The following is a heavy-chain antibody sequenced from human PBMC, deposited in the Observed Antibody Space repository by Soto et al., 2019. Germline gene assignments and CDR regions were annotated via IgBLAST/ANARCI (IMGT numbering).Heavy chain of an antibody. Sequence: QVQLVESGGGVVQPGRSLRLSCAASGFTFSSYGMHWVRQAPGKGLEWVAVIWYDGSNKYYADSVKGRFTISRDNSKNTLYLQMNSRRAEDTAVYYCARDGDDIVVVVAASYFDYWGQGTLVTVSS. J-gene: IGHJ4*02. V-gene: IGHV3-33*01. D-gene: IGHD2-15*01. CDR3: ARDGDDIVVVVAASYFDY. CDR1: GFTFSSYG. CDR2: IWYDGSNK.